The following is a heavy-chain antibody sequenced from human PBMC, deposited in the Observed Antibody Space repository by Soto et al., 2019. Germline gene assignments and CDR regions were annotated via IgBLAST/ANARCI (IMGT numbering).Heavy chain of an antibody. D-gene: IGHD2-2*01. CDR2: ISYDGSNK. V-gene: IGHV3-30-3*01. Sequence: QVQLVESGGGVVQPGRSLRLSCAASGFTFSTYAMHWVRQAPGKGLEWVAVISYDGSNKYYADSVKGRFTISRDNSKNTLYVQMNSLRAEDTAVYYCARAADGVVVPAYYYSGMDVWGQGTTVTVSS. J-gene: IGHJ6*02. CDR1: GFTFSTYA. CDR3: ARAADGVVVPAYYYSGMDV.